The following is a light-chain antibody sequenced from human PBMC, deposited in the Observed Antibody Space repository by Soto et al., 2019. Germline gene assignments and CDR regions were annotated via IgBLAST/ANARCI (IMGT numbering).Light chain of an antibody. J-gene: IGLJ2*01. CDR3: QTWDTGIVL. CDR2: VNSDGSH. V-gene: IGLV4-69*01. CDR1: SGHSNYA. Sequence: QPVLTQSPSASASLGASVKLTCTLSSGHSNYAIAWHQQLPEKGPRYLMKVNSDGSHSKGDGIPDRFSGSGSGAERYLTISSLQSEDEADYYCQTWDTGIVLFGGGTKLTVL.